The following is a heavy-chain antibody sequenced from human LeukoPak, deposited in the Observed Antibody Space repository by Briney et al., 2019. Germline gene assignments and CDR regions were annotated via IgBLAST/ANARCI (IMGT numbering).Heavy chain of an antibody. J-gene: IGHJ5*02. D-gene: IGHD3-22*01. V-gene: IGHV4-34*01. CDR2: INHSGST. Sequence: SETLSLTCAVYGGSFSGYYWSWIRQPPGKGLEWIGEINHSGSTNYNPSLKSRVTISVDTSKNQFSLKLSSVTAADTAVYYCARVGRGTMIVVVIESWFDPWGQGTLVTVSS. CDR1: GGSFSGYY. CDR3: ARVGRGTMIVVVIESWFDP.